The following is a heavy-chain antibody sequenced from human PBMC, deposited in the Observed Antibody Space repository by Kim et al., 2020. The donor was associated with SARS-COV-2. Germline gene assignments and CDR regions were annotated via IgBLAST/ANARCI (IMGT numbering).Heavy chain of an antibody. V-gene: IGHV1-69*04. Sequence: QKFQGRVTITADISTSTAYMELSSLRSEDTAVFYCARDLDYYGSASGMDVWGQGTTVTVSS. J-gene: IGHJ6*02. CDR3: ARDLDYYGSASGMDV. D-gene: IGHD3-10*01.